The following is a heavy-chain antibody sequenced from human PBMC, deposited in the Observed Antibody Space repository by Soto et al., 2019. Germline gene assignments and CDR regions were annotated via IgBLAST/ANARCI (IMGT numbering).Heavy chain of an antibody. D-gene: IGHD3-16*01. J-gene: IGHJ4*02. CDR3: AAKRGDYIFATDY. V-gene: IGHV3-30*03. CDR2: ISYDGSNK. Sequence: QVQLVESGGGVVQPGRSLRLSCAASGFTFSSYGMHWVRQAPGKGLEWVAVISYDGSNKYYADSVKGRFTISRDNSKKTLYLQMNSLRAEDTAVYYCAAKRGDYIFATDYWGQGTLVTVSS. CDR1: GFTFSSYG.